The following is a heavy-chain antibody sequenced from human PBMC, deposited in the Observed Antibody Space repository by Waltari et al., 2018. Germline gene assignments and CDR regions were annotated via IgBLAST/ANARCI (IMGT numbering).Heavy chain of an antibody. V-gene: IGHV2-5*01. CDR3: AHSLGTSRVTDRPLDY. J-gene: IGHJ4*02. Sequence: QITLKESGPALVQPTQTLTLTCTFSGFSLSTDGVGVGWIRQPPGKALEWLALIYWNNDRRYSPSLETRLTVTKDTSKNQVVLTLTNMDPVDTATYYCAHSLGTSRVTDRPLDYWGQGSLVTVSS. CDR2: IYWNNDR. CDR1: GFSLSTDGVG. D-gene: IGHD2-21*02.